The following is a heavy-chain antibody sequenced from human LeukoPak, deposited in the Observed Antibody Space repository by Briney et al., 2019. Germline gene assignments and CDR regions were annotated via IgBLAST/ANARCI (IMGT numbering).Heavy chain of an antibody. CDR3: ARGDYDFWSGQPGENYFDY. D-gene: IGHD3-3*01. CDR2: ISGSGGST. Sequence: GGSLRLSCAASGFTFSSYFMSWVRQAPGKGLEWVSSISGSGGSTGYADSVKGRFTISRDNAKNSLYLQMNSLRAEDTALYYCARGDYDFWSGQPGENYFDYWGQGTLVTVSS. CDR1: GFTFSSYF. J-gene: IGHJ4*02. V-gene: IGHV3-20*04.